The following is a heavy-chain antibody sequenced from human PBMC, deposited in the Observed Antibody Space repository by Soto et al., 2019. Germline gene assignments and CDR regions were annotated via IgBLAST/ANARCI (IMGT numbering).Heavy chain of an antibody. CDR2: MNPNSGHT. CDR1: GYTFTSHD. Sequence: QVQLVQSGAEVKKPGASVKVSCKASGYTFTSHDINWMRQATGQGLEWMGWMNPNSGHTNYAQKFQGRATMTRDTSISTAYMEFTNLRAEDTAIYYCASDMSTPWGQGTLVTVSS. CDR3: ASDMSTP. J-gene: IGHJ5*02. V-gene: IGHV1-8*01. D-gene: IGHD3-16*01.